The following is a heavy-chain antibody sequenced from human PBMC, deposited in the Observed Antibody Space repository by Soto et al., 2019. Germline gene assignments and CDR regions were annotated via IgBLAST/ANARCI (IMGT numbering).Heavy chain of an antibody. CDR2: ISGSGGST. D-gene: IGHD2-2*01. J-gene: IGHJ6*02. CDR1: GFTFSSYS. CDR3: AKDPRCSSTSCPTNYYYYGMDV. Sequence: PXESLSLSFAASGFTFSSYSMSWVRQAPGKGLEWVSAISGSGGSTYYADSVKGRFTISRDNSKNTLYLQMNSLRAEDTAVYYCAKDPRCSSTSCPTNYYYYGMDVWGQGTTVTVSS. V-gene: IGHV3-23*01.